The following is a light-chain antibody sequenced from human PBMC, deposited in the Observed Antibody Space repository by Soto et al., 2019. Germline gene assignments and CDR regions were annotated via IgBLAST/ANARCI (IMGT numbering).Light chain of an antibody. J-gene: IGLJ3*02. CDR2: TNN. CDR1: NSNIGSHV. CDR3: AAWDDSLQSWV. Sequence: QSVLTQPPSASGAPGQRVTISCSGSNSNIGSHVVNWYQQVPGTAPKLLIYTNNQRPSGVPDRFSDSKSGTSASLAISGLQSEDEADYYCAAWDDSLQSWVFGGGTKLTVL. V-gene: IGLV1-44*01.